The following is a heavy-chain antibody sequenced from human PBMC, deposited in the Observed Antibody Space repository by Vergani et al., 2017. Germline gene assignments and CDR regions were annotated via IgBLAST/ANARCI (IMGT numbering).Heavy chain of an antibody. V-gene: IGHV1-69*13. CDR2: IIPIFGTA. J-gene: IGHJ5*01. CDR1: GYTLTDLS. CDR3: ARGKARSGWYNWFDS. D-gene: IGHD6-19*01. Sequence: QVQLVQSGAEVKKPGASVKVSCKVSGYTLTDLSMHWVRQAPGKGLEWMGGIIPIFGTANYAQKFQGRVTITADEPTSKAYMELSSLRSEDKAVYYCARGKARSGWYNWFDSWGQGTLVTVSS.